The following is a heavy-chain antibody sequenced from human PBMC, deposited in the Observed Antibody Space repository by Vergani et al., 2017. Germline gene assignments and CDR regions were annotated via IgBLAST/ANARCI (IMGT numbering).Heavy chain of an antibody. J-gene: IGHJ2*01. D-gene: IGHD3-10*01. V-gene: IGHV1-69*12. CDR2: NIPIFGTA. CDR3: ARERITVVSAWYFDL. CDR1: GGTFSSYA. Sequence: QVQLVQSGAEVKKPGSSVKVSCKASGGTFSSYAISWVRQAPGQGLEWLGGNIPIFGTANYAQKFQGRVTLTADESTSTAYMALSSLGSEDTAVYYCARERITVVSAWYFDLWGHGTLVTVSS.